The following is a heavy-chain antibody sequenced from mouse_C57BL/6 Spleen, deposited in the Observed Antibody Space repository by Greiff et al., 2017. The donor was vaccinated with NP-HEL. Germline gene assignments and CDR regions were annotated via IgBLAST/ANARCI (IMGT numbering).Heavy chain of an antibody. J-gene: IGHJ3*01. CDR1: GYSITSGYY. Sequence: EVKLMESGPGLVKPSQSLSLTCSVTGYSITSGYYWNWIRQFPGNKLEWMGYISYDGGNNYNPSLKNRISITRDTSKNQFFLKLNSVTTEDTATYYCARAGDYDVAYWGQGTLVTVSA. V-gene: IGHV3-6*01. CDR2: ISYDGGN. CDR3: ARAGDYDVAY. D-gene: IGHD2-4*01.